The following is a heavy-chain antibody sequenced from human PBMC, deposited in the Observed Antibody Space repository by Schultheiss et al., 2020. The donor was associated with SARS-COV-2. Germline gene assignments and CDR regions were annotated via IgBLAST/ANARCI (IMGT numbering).Heavy chain of an antibody. V-gene: IGHV3-23*01. CDR1: GFTFSSYA. CDR3: ARVPLAAAGDY. D-gene: IGHD6-13*01. CDR2: ISGSGGST. J-gene: IGHJ4*02. Sequence: SCAASGFTFSSYAMSWVRQAPGKGLEWVSAISGSGGSTYYADSVKGRFTISRDNAKNSLYLQMNSLRAEDTAVYYCARVPLAAAGDYWGQGTLVTVSS.